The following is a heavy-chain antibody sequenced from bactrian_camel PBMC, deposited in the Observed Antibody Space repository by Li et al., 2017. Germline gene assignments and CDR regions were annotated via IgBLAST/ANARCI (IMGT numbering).Heavy chain of an antibody. CDR2: IDNAGATT. CDR3: AARRRLYGGGYNS. Sequence: QLVESGGGSVQAGGSLRLSCLASGFTVSTGYMAWFRQAPGKEREGVAAIDNAGATTYTYSVQGRFTISRDNAKRTLYLQMNSLKPEDTAMYVCAARRRLYGGGYNSWGQGTQVTVS. CDR1: GFTVSTGY. D-gene: IGHD5*01. V-gene: IGHV3S28*01. J-gene: IGHJ4*01.